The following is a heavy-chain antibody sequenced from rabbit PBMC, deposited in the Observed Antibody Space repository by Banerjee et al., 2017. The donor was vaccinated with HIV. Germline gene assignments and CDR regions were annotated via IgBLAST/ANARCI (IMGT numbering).Heavy chain of an antibody. Sequence: QSLEESGGDLVKPGASLTLTCTASGFSFSNTYYMCWVRRAPGKGLEWIACIYGDSSGSTWYASWVNGRFTLSKTSSTTVTLQMTSLTAADTATYFCARNRGSGNIFYFQLWGPGTLVTVS. CDR3: ARNRGSGNIFYFQL. V-gene: IGHV1S40*01. D-gene: IGHD1-1*01. J-gene: IGHJ4*01. CDR2: IYGDSSGST. CDR1: GFSFSNTYY.